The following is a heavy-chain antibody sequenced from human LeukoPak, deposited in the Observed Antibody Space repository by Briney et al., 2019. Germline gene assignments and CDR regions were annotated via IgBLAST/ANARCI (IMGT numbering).Heavy chain of an antibody. V-gene: IGHV4-59*01. CDR2: IYYSGST. J-gene: IGHJ6*02. CDR1: GGSISSYY. CDR3: ARGPFYDFWSGYRYGMDV. Sequence: SETLSLTCTVSGGSISSYYWSWIRQPPGKGLEWVGYIYYSGSTNYNPSLKSRVTISVDTSKNQFSLELNSVTAADTAVYYCARGPFYDFWSGYRYGMDVWGQGTTVTVSS. D-gene: IGHD3-3*01.